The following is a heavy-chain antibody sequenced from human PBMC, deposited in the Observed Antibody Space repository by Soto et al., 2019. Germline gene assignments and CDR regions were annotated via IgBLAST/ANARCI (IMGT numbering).Heavy chain of an antibody. V-gene: IGHV4-59*01. J-gene: IGHJ6*02. CDR2: MYNTGST. CDR1: GGSISGYY. D-gene: IGHD2-21*02. CDR3: ARDLWGYCGTDCYPLDV. Sequence: QVQLQESGPGLVKPSETLSLTCTVSGGSISGYYWSWIRQPPGKGLEWIGYMYNTGSTVYNPSFKRRCTTPVDTSKNPFSLKLNSVTAADTAVYYCARDLWGYCGTDCYPLDVWGQGTTVTVSS.